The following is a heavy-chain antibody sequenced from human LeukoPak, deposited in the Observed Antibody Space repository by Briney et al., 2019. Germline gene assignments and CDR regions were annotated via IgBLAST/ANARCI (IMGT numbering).Heavy chain of an antibody. J-gene: IGHJ6*03. V-gene: IGHV1-46*01. CDR2: INPSDGST. CDR3: ARDTSTFTVDDYYMDV. D-gene: IGHD4-23*01. CDR1: GYTFISYY. Sequence: ASVKVSCKASGYTFISYYMHWVRQAPGQGLEWMGIINPSDGSTRYAQKFQGRLTMTGDTSISTAYMELSRLRSDDTAVYYCARDTSTFTVDDYYMDVWGKGTTVTVSS.